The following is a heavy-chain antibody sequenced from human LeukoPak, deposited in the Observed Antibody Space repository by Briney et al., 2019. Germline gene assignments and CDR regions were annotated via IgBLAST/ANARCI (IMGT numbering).Heavy chain of an antibody. CDR1: GYTFTSYY. CDR2: INPNSGGT. V-gene: IGHV1-2*02. CDR3: AMAGAGRYYYYMDV. J-gene: IGHJ6*03. D-gene: IGHD6-19*01. Sequence: ASVKVSCKASGYTFTSYYMHWVRQAPGQGLEWMGWINPNSGGTNYAQKFQGRVTMTRDTSISTAYMELSRLRSDDTAVYYCAMAGAGRYYYYMDVWGKGTTVTVSS.